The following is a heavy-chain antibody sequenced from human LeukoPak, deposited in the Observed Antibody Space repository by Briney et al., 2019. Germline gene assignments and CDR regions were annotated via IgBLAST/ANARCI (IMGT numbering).Heavy chain of an antibody. CDR1: GFTFSSYA. J-gene: IGHJ3*02. CDR3: ARDRGGSAFDI. V-gene: IGHV3-30-3*01. CDR2: ISYDGSNK. D-gene: IGHD3-10*01. Sequence: GGSLRLSCAASGFTFSSYAMHWVRQAPGKGLEWVAVISYDGSNKYYADSVKGRFTISRDNSKNTLYLQMNSLRAEDTAVYHCARDRGGSAFDILGQGTMVTVSS.